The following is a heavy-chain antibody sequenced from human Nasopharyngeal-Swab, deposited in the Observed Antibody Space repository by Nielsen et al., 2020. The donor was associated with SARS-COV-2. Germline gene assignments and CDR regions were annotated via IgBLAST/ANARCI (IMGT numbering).Heavy chain of an antibody. V-gene: IGHV1-24*01. J-gene: IGHJ5*02. CDR1: GYTLTELS. Sequence: ASVKVSCKVSGYTLTELSMHWVRQAPGKGLEWMGGFDPEDGETIYAQKFQGRVTMTEDTSTDTAYMELSSLRSEDTAVYYCATGSPYYYGSANDPWFDPWGQGTLVTVPS. D-gene: IGHD3-10*01. CDR3: ATGSPYYYGSANDPWFDP. CDR2: FDPEDGET.